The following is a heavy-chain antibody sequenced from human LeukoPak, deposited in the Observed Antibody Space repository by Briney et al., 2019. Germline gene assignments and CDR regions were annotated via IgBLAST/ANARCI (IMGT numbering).Heavy chain of an antibody. CDR3: ARDLRGLIAVAGFDY. Sequence: AGGSLRLSCAASGFTFNNFGVHWVRQAPDKGLEWVANIKQDGSEKYYVDSVKGRFTISRDNAKNSLYLQMNSLRAEDTAVYYCARDLRGLIAVAGFDYWGQGTLVTVSS. CDR2: IKQDGSEK. CDR1: GFTFNNFG. J-gene: IGHJ4*02. V-gene: IGHV3-7*01. D-gene: IGHD6-19*01.